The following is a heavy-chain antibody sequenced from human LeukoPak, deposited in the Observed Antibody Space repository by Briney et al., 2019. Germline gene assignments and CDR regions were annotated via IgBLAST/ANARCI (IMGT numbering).Heavy chain of an antibody. Sequence: GRSLRLSCAASGFTFSRRGMHWVRQAPGKGLEWVAIISNDGSRKYYAHSVEGRFTISRDNSKNTLYLQMDSLRAEDTAVYYCARDRAWNYFDYWGQGTLVTVSS. CDR2: ISNDGSRK. J-gene: IGHJ4*02. D-gene: IGHD3-3*01. V-gene: IGHV3-30*03. CDR1: GFTFSRRG. CDR3: ARDRAWNYFDY.